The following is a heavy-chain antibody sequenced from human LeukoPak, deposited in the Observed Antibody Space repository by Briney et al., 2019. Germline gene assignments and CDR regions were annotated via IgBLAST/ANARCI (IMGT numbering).Heavy chain of an antibody. CDR1: GYSFTSYW. J-gene: IGHJ1*01. CDR3: ARYCGGDCYSGMGYFQH. Sequence: GESLKISCKGFGYSFTSYWIGWVRQMPGKGLEWMGIIYPGDSDTIYSPSFHGQVTFSADKPISTAYLQWSSLKGSDTDMYYCARYCGGDCYSGMGYFQHWGQGTLVTVSS. V-gene: IGHV5-51*04. D-gene: IGHD2-21*01. CDR2: IYPGDSDT.